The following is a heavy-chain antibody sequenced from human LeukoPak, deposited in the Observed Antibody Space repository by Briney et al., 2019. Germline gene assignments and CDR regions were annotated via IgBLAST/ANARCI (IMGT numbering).Heavy chain of an antibody. D-gene: IGHD4-17*01. CDR1: GGSFSGYY. CDR3: ARGLFTVTPFDY. Sequence: SETLSLTCAVCGGSFSGYYWSWIRQPPGKGLQWIGEINHSGSTNYNPSLKSRVTISVDTSKNQFSLKLSSVTAADTAVYYCARGLFTVTPFDYWGQGTLVTVSS. CDR2: INHSGST. J-gene: IGHJ4*02. V-gene: IGHV4-34*01.